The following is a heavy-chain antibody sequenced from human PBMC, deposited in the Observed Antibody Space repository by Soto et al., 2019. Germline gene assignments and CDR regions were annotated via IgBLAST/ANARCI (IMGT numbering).Heavy chain of an antibody. CDR1: GFTFSSYA. CDR3: ATGESYYDILTGSDY. J-gene: IGHJ4*02. D-gene: IGHD3-9*01. Sequence: EVQLLESGGGLVQPGGSLRLSCAASGFTFSSYAMSWVRQAPGKGLEWVSAISGSGGSTYYADSVKGRFTISRDNSKNALYLQMNSMRAEDTAVYYCATGESYYDILTGSDYWGQGTLVTVSS. V-gene: IGHV3-23*01. CDR2: ISGSGGST.